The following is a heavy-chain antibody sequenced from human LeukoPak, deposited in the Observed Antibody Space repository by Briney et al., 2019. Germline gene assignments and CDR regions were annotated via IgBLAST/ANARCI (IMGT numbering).Heavy chain of an antibody. J-gene: IGHJ4*02. V-gene: IGHV4-4*07. CDR1: GGSFSGYY. CDR3: AREAVTTPTIDY. Sequence: SETLSLTRAVFGGSFSGYYWSWIRQPAGKGLEWIGRIHTSGSTNYNPSLKSRVTMSVDTAKNQFSLKLSSVTAADTAVYYCAREAVTTPTIDYWGQGTLVTVSS. D-gene: IGHD4-17*01. CDR2: IHTSGST.